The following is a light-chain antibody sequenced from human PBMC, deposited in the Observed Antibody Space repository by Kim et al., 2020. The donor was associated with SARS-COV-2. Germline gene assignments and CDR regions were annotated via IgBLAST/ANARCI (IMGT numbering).Light chain of an antibody. CDR2: AAS. Sequence: DIQMTQSPSSLSASVGDRVTITCRASQSISSYLNWYQQKPGKAPKLLIYAASSLQSGVPSRFSGSGSGTDFTLTISSLQPEDFATYDCQQSYSTPYTFGQGTKLEF. CDR1: QSISSY. J-gene: IGKJ2*01. CDR3: QQSYSTPYT. V-gene: IGKV1-39*01.